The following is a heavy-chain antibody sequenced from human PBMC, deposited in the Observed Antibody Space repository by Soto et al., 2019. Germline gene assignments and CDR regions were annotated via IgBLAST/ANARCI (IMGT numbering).Heavy chain of an antibody. J-gene: IGHJ2*01. CDR2: INSGNGKT. V-gene: IGHV1-3*01. CDR1: GFTFTSYT. D-gene: IGHD2-2*02. CDR3: ARDRYTANWYFDL. Sequence: QVQLVQSGAEVKKPGASVKISCETSGFTFTSYTFHWVRQAPGQRLEWVGWINSGNGKTEYSQNLQDRVTLTRDTSANTVFLELRTLTSDDTATYYCARDRYTANWYFDLWGRGTLVIASS.